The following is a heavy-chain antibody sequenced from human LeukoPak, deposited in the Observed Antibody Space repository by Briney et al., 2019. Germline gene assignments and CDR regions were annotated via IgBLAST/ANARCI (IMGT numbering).Heavy chain of an antibody. Sequence: GGSLRLSCAASGFTFRDYNMNWVRQAPGKGLEWVSYITDSGSTIHYADSVNGRFTISRDNAKNSLYLQMNSLRAEDSAVYYCTRSIGLTGGGVDVWGRGTTVTVSS. J-gene: IGHJ6*02. CDR2: ITDSGSTI. CDR1: GFTFRDYN. D-gene: IGHD3-9*01. CDR3: TRSIGLTGGGVDV. V-gene: IGHV3-11*01.